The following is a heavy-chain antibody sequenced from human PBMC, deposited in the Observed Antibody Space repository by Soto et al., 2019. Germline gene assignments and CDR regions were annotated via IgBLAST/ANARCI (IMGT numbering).Heavy chain of an antibody. Sequence: ASVKVSCKASGYTFTSYDINWVRQATGQGLEGMGWMNPNSGNTGYAQKFQGRVTMTRNTSISTAYMELSSLRSEDTAGYYCERDLVSYDTSVYFQAYYYSPMDFWGQGSPVT. J-gene: IGHJ6*02. CDR2: MNPNSGNT. D-gene: IGHD3-22*01. V-gene: IGHV1-8*01. CDR3: ERDLVSYDTSVYFQAYYYSPMDF. CDR1: GYTFTSYD.